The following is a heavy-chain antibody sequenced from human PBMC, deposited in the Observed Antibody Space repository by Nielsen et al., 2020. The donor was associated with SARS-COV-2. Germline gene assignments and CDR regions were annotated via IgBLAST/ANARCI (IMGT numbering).Heavy chain of an antibody. V-gene: IGHV3-30-3*01. D-gene: IGHD7-27*01. CDR1: GFTFSSYA. J-gene: IGHJ4*02. Sequence: GESLKISCAASGFTFSSYAMHWVRQAPGKELEWVAVISYDGSNKYYVDSVKGRFTISRDNSKNTLYLQINSLRAEDTAVYYCARGNGWGSYFDYWGQGTLVTVSS. CDR2: ISYDGSNK. CDR3: ARGNGWGSYFDY.